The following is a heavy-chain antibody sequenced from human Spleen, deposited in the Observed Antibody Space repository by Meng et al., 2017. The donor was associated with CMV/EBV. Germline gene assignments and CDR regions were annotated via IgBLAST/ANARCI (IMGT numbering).Heavy chain of an antibody. CDR2: INQDGSER. V-gene: IGHV3-7*01. D-gene: IGHD1-7*01. CDR3: ARDGYQVTLRTTNYCDA. Sequence: GGSLRLSCAASGFTFYGYWMSWVRQTPGKGLEWVANINQDGSERNYVDSVEGRFTISRDNARGSMYLQMDSLTVEDTAVYFCARDGYQVTLRTTNYCDAWGQGTLVTVSS. CDR1: GFTFYGYW. J-gene: IGHJ5*02.